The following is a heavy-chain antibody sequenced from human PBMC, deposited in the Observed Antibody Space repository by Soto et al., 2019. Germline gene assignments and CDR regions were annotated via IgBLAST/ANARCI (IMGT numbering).Heavy chain of an antibody. CDR3: ARVPSPFDYYYAMDV. D-gene: IGHD3-16*01. CDR2: IFSSGTT. V-gene: IGHV4-30-4*01. CDR1: GDSISSGNKY. Sequence: SETLSLTCTVPGDSISSGNKYWSWIRQAPGKGLEWIGYIFSSGTTYYNPSLKSRLTMSLDTSQNQFSLRLASVTDADSAVYYCARVPSPFDYYYAMDVWGQGTTVTVS. J-gene: IGHJ6*02.